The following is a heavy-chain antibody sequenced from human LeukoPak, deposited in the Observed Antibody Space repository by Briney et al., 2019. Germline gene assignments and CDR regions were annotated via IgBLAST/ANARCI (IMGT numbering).Heavy chain of an antibody. Sequence: GGSLRLSCAASGFTLSNYWMNWVRQAPGKGLEWVSHISNSAIYYADSVKGRFTISRDNAKNSLYLQMNSLRAEDTAVYYCASPRGRAFDLWGQGTMVTVSS. D-gene: IGHD3-16*01. CDR3: ASPRGRAFDL. J-gene: IGHJ3*01. CDR1: GFTLSNYW. V-gene: IGHV3-48*04. CDR2: ISNSAI.